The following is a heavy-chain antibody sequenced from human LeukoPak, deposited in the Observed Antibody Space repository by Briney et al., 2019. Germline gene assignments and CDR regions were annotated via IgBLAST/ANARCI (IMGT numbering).Heavy chain of an antibody. Sequence: GGSLRLSCAASGFTFDDYGMSWVRQAPGKGLEWVSAISGSGGSTYYADSVKGRFTISRDNSKNTLYLQMNSLRAEDTAVYYCAKSLYSYGYFSDYWGQGTLVTVSS. D-gene: IGHD5-18*01. J-gene: IGHJ4*02. CDR3: AKSLYSYGYFSDY. V-gene: IGHV3-23*01. CDR1: GFTFDDYG. CDR2: ISGSGGST.